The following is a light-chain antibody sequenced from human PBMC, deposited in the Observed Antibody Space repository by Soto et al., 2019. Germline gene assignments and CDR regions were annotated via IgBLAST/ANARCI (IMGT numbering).Light chain of an antibody. J-gene: IGKJ3*01. V-gene: IGKV1-33*01. CDR2: GAS. CDR1: QDIRKY. CDR3: PHYDPLPPFT. Sequence: DIQMTQSPSSLSASVGDRVTITCQASQDIRKYLSWYQQKPGRATKLLIYGASNLETGVPSRFSGSGYGTDFTFPISSLQPEDIATYYCPHYDPLPPFTCGPGTKVAIK.